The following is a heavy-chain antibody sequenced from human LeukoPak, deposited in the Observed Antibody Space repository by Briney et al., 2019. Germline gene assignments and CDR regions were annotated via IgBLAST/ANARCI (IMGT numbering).Heavy chain of an antibody. D-gene: IGHD6-19*01. CDR3: TRGVAISTSGWYDTFDY. Sequence: PGGSLRLSCAASGFAFRDYAMYWVRQAPGKGLEYVSVISTDGSRIYYADSVKGRFTISRDNPKNTLYLQMGSLRAEDMAFYYCTRGVAISTSGWYDTFDYWAREPWSPSPQ. J-gene: IGHJ4*02. CDR2: ISTDGSRI. V-gene: IGHV3-64*02. CDR1: GFAFRDYA.